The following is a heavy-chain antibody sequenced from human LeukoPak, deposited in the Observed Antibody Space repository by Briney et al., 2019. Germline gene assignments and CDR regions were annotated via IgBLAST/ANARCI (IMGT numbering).Heavy chain of an antibody. CDR3: AREWYSSSSFLDV. CDR1: GFTFSSCE. J-gene: IGHJ6*04. D-gene: IGHD6-6*01. V-gene: IGHV3-48*03. Sequence: GGSLRLSCAASGFTFSSCEMNWVRQAPGKGLEWVSYISSSGSTIYYADSVKGRFTISRDNAKNSLYLQMNSLRAEDTAVYYCAREWYSSSSFLDVWGKGTTVTVSS. CDR2: ISSSGSTI.